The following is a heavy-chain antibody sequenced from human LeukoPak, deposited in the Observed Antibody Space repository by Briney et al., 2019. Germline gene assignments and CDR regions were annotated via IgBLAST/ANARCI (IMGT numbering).Heavy chain of an antibody. CDR2: INPNSGGT. Sequence: ATVKLSCKASEYTFTGNYIDLGRQAPGQGLEWMGWINPNSGGTNYAQKFPGRVTMTRDTSITTAPMELRRLRSDDTAVYYCARDFELHFDYWGQGNLVTVSS. CDR1: EYTFTGNY. V-gene: IGHV1-2*02. D-gene: IGHD4-23*01. CDR3: ARDFELHFDY. J-gene: IGHJ4*02.